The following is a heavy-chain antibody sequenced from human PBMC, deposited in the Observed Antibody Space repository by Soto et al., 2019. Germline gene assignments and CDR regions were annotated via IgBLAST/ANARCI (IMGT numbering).Heavy chain of an antibody. CDR3: ARDNTMVRGVINWFDP. V-gene: IGHV1-2*02. CDR2: INPNSGGT. Sequence: ASVKVSCKTSGYTFTGYYMHWVRQAPGQGLEWMGWINPNSGGTNYAQKFQGRVTMTRDTSISTAYMELSRLRSDDTAVYYCARDNTMVRGVINWFDPWGQGTLVTVSS. D-gene: IGHD3-10*01. CDR1: GYTFTGYY. J-gene: IGHJ5*02.